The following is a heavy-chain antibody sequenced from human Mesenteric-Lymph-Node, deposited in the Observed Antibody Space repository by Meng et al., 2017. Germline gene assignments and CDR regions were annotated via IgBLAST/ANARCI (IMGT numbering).Heavy chain of an antibody. J-gene: IGHJ3*02. Sequence: GESLKISCKGSGYRFTDYWIGWVRQMPGKGLEWMGIIYPGDFNIVYNPSFQGQVTISADKSISTAYLQWSSLKASDTAMYYCARRKILMDSSGWYRDAFDIWGQGTMVTVSS. V-gene: IGHV5-51*01. CDR1: GYRFTDYW. CDR3: ARRKILMDSSGWYRDAFDI. D-gene: IGHD6-19*01. CDR2: IYPGDFNI.